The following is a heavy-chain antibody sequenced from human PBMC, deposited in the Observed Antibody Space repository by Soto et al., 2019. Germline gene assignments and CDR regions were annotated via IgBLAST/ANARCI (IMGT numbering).Heavy chain of an antibody. J-gene: IGHJ5*02. CDR3: ATTKTPRSGWSRNNWFDP. CDR1: GGSFSCYY. V-gene: IGHV4-34*01. Sequence: SETLSLTCAVYGGSFSCYYWSWIRQPPGKGLEWIGDINHSGSTNYNPSLKSRVTISVDTSKNQFSLKLSSVTAADTAVYYCATTKTPRSGWSRNNWFDPWGQGTLVTVSS. CDR2: INHSGST. D-gene: IGHD6-19*01.